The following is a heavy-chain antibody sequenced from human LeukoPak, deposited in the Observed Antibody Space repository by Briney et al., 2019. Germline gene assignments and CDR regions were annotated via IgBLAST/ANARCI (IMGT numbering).Heavy chain of an antibody. CDR2: ISSSSSYI. CDR1: GFTFSSYS. D-gene: IGHD6-19*01. CDR3: ARDHGFSSGWFDAFDI. V-gene: IGHV3-21*01. J-gene: IGHJ3*02. Sequence: GGSLRLSCAASGFTFSSYSMNWVRQAPGKGLEWVSSISSSSSYIYYADSVKGRFTISRDNAKNSLYLQMNSLRAEDTAVYYCARDHGFSSGWFDAFDIWGQGTMVTVSS.